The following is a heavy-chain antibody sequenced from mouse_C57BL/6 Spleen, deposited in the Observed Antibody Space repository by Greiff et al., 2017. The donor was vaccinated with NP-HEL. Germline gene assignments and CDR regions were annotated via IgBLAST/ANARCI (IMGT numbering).Heavy chain of an antibody. Sequence: EVQLQQSGPELVKPGASVKIPCKASGYTLTDYNMDWVKQSHGKRLEWIGDINPNNGGTIYNQKFKGKATLTVDKSSSTAYMVLRSLTSEETAVYYCAKWLLRAMDYWGQGTSVTVSS. D-gene: IGHD2-3*01. CDR1: GYTLTDYN. V-gene: IGHV1-18*01. CDR3: AKWLLRAMDY. J-gene: IGHJ4*01. CDR2: INPNNGGT.